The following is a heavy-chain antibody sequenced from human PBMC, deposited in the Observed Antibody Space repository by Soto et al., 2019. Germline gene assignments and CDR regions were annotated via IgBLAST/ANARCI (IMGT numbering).Heavy chain of an antibody. D-gene: IGHD6-6*01. CDR1: GGSISSYY. CDR3: AREIAASPGRGCSFDY. J-gene: IGHJ4*02. CDR2: IYYSGST. V-gene: IGHV4-59*01. Sequence: SETPSLTCTVSGGSISSYYWSWIRQPPGKGLEWIGYIYYSGSTNYNPSLKSRVTISVDTSKNQFSLKLSSVTAADTAVYYCAREIAASPGRGCSFDYPGPAPLVTVS.